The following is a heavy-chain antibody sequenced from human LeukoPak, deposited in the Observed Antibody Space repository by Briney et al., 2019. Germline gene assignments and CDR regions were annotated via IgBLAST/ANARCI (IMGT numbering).Heavy chain of an antibody. CDR3: ASLYSSGWYDYFDY. CDR1: GFTFSDYY. CDR2: ISSSGSTI. J-gene: IGHJ4*02. V-gene: IGHV3-11*01. D-gene: IGHD6-19*01. Sequence: KPGGSLRLSGAASGFTFSDYYMSWIRQAPGKGLEWVSYISSSGSTIYYADSVKGRFTISRDNAKNSLYLQMNSLRAEDTAVYYCASLYSSGWYDYFDYWGQGTQVTVSS.